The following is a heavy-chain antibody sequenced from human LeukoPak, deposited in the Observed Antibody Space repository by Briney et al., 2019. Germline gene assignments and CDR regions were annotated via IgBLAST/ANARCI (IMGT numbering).Heavy chain of an antibody. J-gene: IGHJ4*02. Sequence: GASVKVSCKASGGTFSSYAISWVRQAPGQGLEWMGRIIPILGIANYAQKFQGRVTITADKSTSTAYMELSSLRSEDTAVYYCARDRLAMIPLGYWGQGTLVTVSS. CDR1: GGTFSSYA. CDR2: IIPILGIA. V-gene: IGHV1-69*04. D-gene: IGHD3/OR15-3a*01. CDR3: ARDRLAMIPLGY.